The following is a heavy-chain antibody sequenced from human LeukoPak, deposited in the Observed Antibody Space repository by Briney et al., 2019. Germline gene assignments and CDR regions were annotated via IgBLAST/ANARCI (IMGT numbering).Heavy chain of an antibody. CDR1: GYSFTTYA. Sequence: GASVKVSCKASGYSFTTYAINWVRQAPGQGLEWMGWINTNTGNPTYAQGFTGRFVFSLDTSVSTAYLQISSLKAEDTAVYYCARVVQARPSHVDYWGQGTLVTVSS. V-gene: IGHV7-4-1*02. D-gene: IGHD6-6*01. CDR3: ARVVQARPSHVDY. J-gene: IGHJ4*02. CDR2: INTNTGNP.